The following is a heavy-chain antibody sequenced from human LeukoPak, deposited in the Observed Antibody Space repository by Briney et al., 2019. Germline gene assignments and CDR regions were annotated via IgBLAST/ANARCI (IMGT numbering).Heavy chain of an antibody. V-gene: IGHV3-21*06. CDR2: ISSSSSYT. CDR1: EFTFSDYT. Sequence: GGSLRLSCAASEFTFSDYTINWVRQAPGKGLEWVSVISSSSSYTYYADSVKGRFTISRDNANNLLFLQMSSLRAEDTAVYFCAGLRRAYYYYMDVWGKGTTVTVSS. J-gene: IGHJ6*03. CDR3: AGLRRAYYYYMDV.